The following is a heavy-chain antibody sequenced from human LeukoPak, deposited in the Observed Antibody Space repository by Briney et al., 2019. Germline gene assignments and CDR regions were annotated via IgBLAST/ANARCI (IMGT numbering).Heavy chain of an antibody. CDR1: GGSISSYY. Sequence: SETLSLTCTVSGGSISSYYWSWIRQPPGKGLEWIGYIYYSGSTTYNPSLKSRVTISVDTSKNQFSLKLSSVTAADTAVYYCARHGKQQQRYYYYYGMDVWGQGTTVTVSS. J-gene: IGHJ6*02. CDR3: ARHGKQQQRYYYYYGMDV. V-gene: IGHV4-59*08. D-gene: IGHD6-13*01. CDR2: IYYSGST.